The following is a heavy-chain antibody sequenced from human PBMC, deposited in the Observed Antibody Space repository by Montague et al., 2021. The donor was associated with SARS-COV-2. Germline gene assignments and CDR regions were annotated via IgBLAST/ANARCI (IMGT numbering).Heavy chain of an antibody. CDR1: GDSISNHY. CDR3: ARHYSATLPAVY. V-gene: IGHV4-59*08. CDR2: ISDSGST. D-gene: IGHD2-15*01. Sequence: SETLSLTCSVSGDSISNHYWSWIRQPPGKGLEWIGYISDSGSTNYNPSLTSRVTMSVDTSKNQFSLKVNSVTAADTAAYYCARHYSATLPAVYWGQGTLVTVSS. J-gene: IGHJ4*02.